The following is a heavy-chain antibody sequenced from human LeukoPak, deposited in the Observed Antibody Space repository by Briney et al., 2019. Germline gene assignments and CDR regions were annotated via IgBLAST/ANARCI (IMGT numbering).Heavy chain of an antibody. D-gene: IGHD3-16*01. CDR3: ARDIWGSST. CDR2: IYHSGGT. V-gene: IGHV4-30-2*01. Sequence: PSETLPLTCVVSGASISSGGYSWSWIRQPPGKGLEWIGCIYHSGGTHYNPSLKSRVTMSVDMSKNQISLNLNSVTAADTAVYYCARDIWGSSTWGPGTLATVSS. CDR1: GASISSGGYS. J-gene: IGHJ5*02.